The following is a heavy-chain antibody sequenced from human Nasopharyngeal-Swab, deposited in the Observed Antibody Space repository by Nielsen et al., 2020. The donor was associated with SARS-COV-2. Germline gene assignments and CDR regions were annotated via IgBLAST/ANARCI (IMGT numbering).Heavy chain of an antibody. J-gene: IGHJ4*02. CDR1: GFTFSYYY. CDR3: ARDQNYDSSGYLGR. D-gene: IGHD3-22*01. Sequence: GESLKISCAASGFTFSYYYMCLIRHAPGKGLEWVSYISSSGSTIYYADSVNGRFTISSDYAKNSLYLQMNSLRAEDTAVYYCARDQNYDSSGYLGRWGQGTLVTVSS. V-gene: IGHV3-11*04. CDR2: ISSSGSTI.